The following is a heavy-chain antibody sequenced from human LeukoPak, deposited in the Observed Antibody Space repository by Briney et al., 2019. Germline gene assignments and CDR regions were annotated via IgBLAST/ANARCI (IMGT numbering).Heavy chain of an antibody. Sequence: GGSLRLSCAASGYTFYNYAVTWVRQAPGMGLEWASSISHDGASAHYADSVKGRFTISRDNSKNTVFLQMDSLRAEDTAVYFCAKYGSGQLWLLGWYFDFWGRGTLVSVSS. D-gene: IGHD3-16*01. J-gene: IGHJ2*01. CDR1: GYTFYNYA. CDR2: ISHDGASA. CDR3: AKYGSGQLWLLGWYFDF. V-gene: IGHV3-23*01.